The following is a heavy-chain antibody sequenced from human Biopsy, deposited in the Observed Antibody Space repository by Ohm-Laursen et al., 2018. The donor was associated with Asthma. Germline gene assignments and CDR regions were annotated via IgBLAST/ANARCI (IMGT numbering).Heavy chain of an antibody. CDR3: ARGYSGSDRIVYYYSGLEV. Sequence: GASVKVSCKASGYTFTSYDINWVRQAPGQGLEWMGGLIPVLGTPDHAQMFEGRVTITADESTSTAYMELSSLSSEDTAVYYCARGYSGSDRIVYYYSGLEVWGQGTTVTVSS. V-gene: IGHV1-69*13. CDR2: LIPVLGTP. CDR1: GYTFTSYD. J-gene: IGHJ6*02. D-gene: IGHD5-12*01.